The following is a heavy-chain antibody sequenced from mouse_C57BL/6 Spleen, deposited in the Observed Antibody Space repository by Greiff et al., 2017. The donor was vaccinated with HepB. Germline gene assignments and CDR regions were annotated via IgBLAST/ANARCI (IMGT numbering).Heavy chain of an antibody. CDR3: ARSEGSDYYGSSLDY. V-gene: IGHV1-53*01. D-gene: IGHD1-1*01. Sequence: QVQLQQPGTELVKPGASVKLSCKASGYTFTSYWMHWVKQRPGQGLEWIGNINPSNGGTNYNEKFKSKATLTVDKSSSTAYMQLSSLTSEDSAVDYCARSEGSDYYGSSLDYRGQGTTLTVSS. CDR1: GYTFTSYW. J-gene: IGHJ2*01. CDR2: INPSNGGT.